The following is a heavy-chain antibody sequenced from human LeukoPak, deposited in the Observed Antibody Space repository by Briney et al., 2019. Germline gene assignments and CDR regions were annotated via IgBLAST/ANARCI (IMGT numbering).Heavy chain of an antibody. D-gene: IGHD3-22*01. CDR2: IYYSGST. Sequence: PSETLSLTYTVSGGSISSYYWSWIRQPPGKGLEWIGYIYYSGSTNYNPSLKSRVTISVDTSKNQFSLKLSSVTAADTAVYYCARGEPYYYGISGYTTNWFDPWGQGTLVTVSS. CDR3: ARGEPYYYGISGYTTNWFDP. V-gene: IGHV4-59*01. J-gene: IGHJ5*02. CDR1: GGSISSYY.